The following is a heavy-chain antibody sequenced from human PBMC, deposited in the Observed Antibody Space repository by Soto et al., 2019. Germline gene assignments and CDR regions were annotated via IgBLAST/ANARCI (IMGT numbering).Heavy chain of an antibody. V-gene: IGHV1-2*02. CDR2: INPNSGGT. D-gene: IGHD5-18*01. CDR1: GYTFTGYY. CDR3: GEGGYSYGYVYFDY. Sequence: QVQLVQSGAEVKKPGASVKVSCKASGYTFTGYYMHWVRQAPGQGLEWMGWINPNSGGTNYAQKFQGRVTMTRDTALRTAYMGVRKLGTEGKGVYYWGEGGYSYGYVYFDYWGQGTLVTVSS. J-gene: IGHJ4*02.